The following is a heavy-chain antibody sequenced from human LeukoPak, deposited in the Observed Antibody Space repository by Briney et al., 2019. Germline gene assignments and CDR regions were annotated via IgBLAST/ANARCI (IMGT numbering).Heavy chain of an antibody. D-gene: IGHD3-10*01. CDR1: GFTFSSYA. J-gene: IGHJ4*02. V-gene: IGHV3-30*02. CDR3: AKDTVLLWFGELFTLDY. Sequence: PGGSLRLSCAASGFTFSSYAMHWVRQAPGKGLERVAFIRYDGSNRYYADSVKGRFTISRDNSKNTLYLQMNSLRAEDTAVYYCAKDTVLLWFGELFTLDYWGQGTLVTVSS. CDR2: IRYDGSNR.